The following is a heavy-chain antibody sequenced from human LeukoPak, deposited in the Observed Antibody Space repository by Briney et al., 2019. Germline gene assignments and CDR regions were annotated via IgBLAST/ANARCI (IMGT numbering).Heavy chain of an antibody. J-gene: IGHJ4*02. V-gene: IGHV4-34*01. D-gene: IGHD3-3*01. CDR1: GGSFSGYS. CDR3: ARLTHSVFWLVDYPVFDC. CDR2: INHSGST. Sequence: SETLSLTCAVFGGSFSGYSWSWIRQPPGKGLEWIGEINHSGSTDYNPSLKSRVTISGDTSKNQFSLKLNSVTAADTAVYYCARLTHSVFWLVDYPVFDCWGQGTLVTVSS.